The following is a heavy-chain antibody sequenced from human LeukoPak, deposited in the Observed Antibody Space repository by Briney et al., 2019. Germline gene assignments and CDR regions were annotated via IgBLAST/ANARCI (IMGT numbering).Heavy chain of an antibody. V-gene: IGHV1-18*01. CDR2: ISAYNGNT. J-gene: IGHJ1*01. D-gene: IGHD3-22*01. CDR1: GYTFTSYG. Sequence: ASVKVSCKASGYTFTSYGISWVRQAPGQGLEWMGWISAYNGNTNYAQKLQGRVTVTTDTSTSTAYMELRSLRSDDTAVYYCARDSRKPYYYDSSGEYFQHWGQGTLVTVSS. CDR3: ARDSRKPYYYDSSGEYFQH.